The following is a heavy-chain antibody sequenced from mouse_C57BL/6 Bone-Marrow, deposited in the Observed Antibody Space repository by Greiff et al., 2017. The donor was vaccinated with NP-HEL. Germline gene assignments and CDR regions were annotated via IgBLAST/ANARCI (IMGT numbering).Heavy chain of an antibody. J-gene: IGHJ2*01. CDR1: GYTFTSYW. V-gene: IGHV1-64*01. CDR3: ARWGYYVNFDY. CDR2: IHPNSGST. D-gene: IGHD2-3*01. Sequence: QVQLQQPGAELVKPGASVKLSCKASGYTFTSYWMHWVKQRPGQGLEWIGMIHPNSGSTNYNEKFKSKATLTVDKSSSTAYMQLSSLTSEDSAVYCCARWGYYVNFDYWGQGTTLTVSS.